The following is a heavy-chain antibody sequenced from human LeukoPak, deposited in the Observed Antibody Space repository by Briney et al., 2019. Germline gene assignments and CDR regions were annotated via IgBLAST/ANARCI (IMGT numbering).Heavy chain of an antibody. CDR3: ARYPVAGTSAFDI. V-gene: IGHV1-69*05. CDR1: GGTFSSYA. D-gene: IGHD6-19*01. CDR2: IIPIFGTA. J-gene: IGHJ3*02. Sequence: SVKVSCKASGGTFSSYAISWVRQAPGQGLEWMGGIIPIFGTANYAQKFQGRVTITRDTSASTAYMELSSLRSEDTAVYYCARYPVAGTSAFDIWGQGTMVTVSS.